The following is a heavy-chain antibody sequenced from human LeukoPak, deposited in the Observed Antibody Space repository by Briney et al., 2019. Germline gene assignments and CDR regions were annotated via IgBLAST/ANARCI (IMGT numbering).Heavy chain of an antibody. J-gene: IGHJ4*02. Sequence: ASVKVSCKASGYTFTSYDINWVRQATGQGLEWMGWMNPNSGNTGYAQKFQGRVTMTRNTSISTAYMELNSLRSEDTAVYYCATAVVTPENFDYWGQGTLVTVSS. CDR3: ATAVVTPENFDY. CDR2: MNPNSGNT. D-gene: IGHD2-21*02. V-gene: IGHV1-8*01. CDR1: GYTFTSYD.